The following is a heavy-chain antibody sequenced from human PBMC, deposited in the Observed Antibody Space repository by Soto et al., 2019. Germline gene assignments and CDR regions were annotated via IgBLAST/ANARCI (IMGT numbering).Heavy chain of an antibody. CDR2: ISAYNDHT. Sequence: QVQLVQSGAEVKKPGASVKVSCKAAGYTLTTYGVSWVRQAPGQGLEWVGWISAYNDHTNYAQKVQGRVTMTTDTSTSTAYMELRSMRSDDTAVYYCARGTYFAYWGQGTLVTVSS. CDR3: ARGTYFAY. J-gene: IGHJ4*02. D-gene: IGHD1-1*01. CDR1: GYTLTTYG. V-gene: IGHV1-18*01.